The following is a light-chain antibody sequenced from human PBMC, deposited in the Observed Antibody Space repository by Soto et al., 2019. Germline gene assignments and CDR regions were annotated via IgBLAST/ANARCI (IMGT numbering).Light chain of an antibody. V-gene: IGKV1-5*03. Sequence: IQMTQSPSTLSASVGDRITITCRASQNINSWLAWYQQKPGKAPKLLIHKASRLESGVPSRFSGSGSGTDFSLTISSLQPDDFATYYCQQYNLYRTFGQGTKVEIK. CDR2: KAS. CDR1: QNINSW. J-gene: IGKJ1*01. CDR3: QQYNLYRT.